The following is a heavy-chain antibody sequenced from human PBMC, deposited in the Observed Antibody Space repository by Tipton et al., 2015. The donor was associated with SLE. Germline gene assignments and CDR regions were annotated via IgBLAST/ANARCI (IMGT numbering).Heavy chain of an antibody. D-gene: IGHD6-13*01. J-gene: IGHJ4*02. CDR3: AKTSSRYPYFDY. V-gene: IGHV4-34*01. CDR1: GGSLSGYY. Sequence: TLSLTCAVYGGSLSGYYWSWIRQPPGKGPEWIGESHQSGSTNYHPSFKSRVTISVDTSKNQFSLRLSSVTAADTAVYYCAKTSSRYPYFDYWGQGTLVTVSS. CDR2: SHQSGST.